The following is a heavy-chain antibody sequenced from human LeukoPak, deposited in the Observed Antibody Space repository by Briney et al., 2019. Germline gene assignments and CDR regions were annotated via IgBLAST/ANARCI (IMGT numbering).Heavy chain of an antibody. J-gene: IGHJ4*02. CDR1: GYIFTSYG. Sequence: ASVKVSCKASGYIFTSYGISWVRQAPGQGLEWMGWISAYNGNTNYAQKLQGRVTMTTDTSTSTAYMELRSLRSDDTAVYYCARVGPWGIAAAGMSQGDRSKNDYWGQGTLVTVSS. CDR3: ARVGPWGIAAAGMSQGDRSKNDY. V-gene: IGHV1-18*01. D-gene: IGHD6-13*01. CDR2: ISAYNGNT.